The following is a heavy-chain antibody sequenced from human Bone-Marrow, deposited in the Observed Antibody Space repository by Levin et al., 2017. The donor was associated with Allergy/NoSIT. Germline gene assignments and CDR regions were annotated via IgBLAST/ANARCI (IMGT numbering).Heavy chain of an antibody. D-gene: IGHD1-14*01. CDR3: AKDITGPYQYYFGLDV. CDR1: GFTFDDFG. J-gene: IGHJ6*02. V-gene: IGHV3-9*01. CDR2: ITWNSGKI. Sequence: QAGGSLRLSCAASGFTFDDFGMQWVRQAPGKGLEWVSSITWNSGKIAYADSVKGRFTISRDNAKNSLYLQMNSLRVEDTALYYCAKDITGPYQYYFGLDVWGQGTTVTVSS.